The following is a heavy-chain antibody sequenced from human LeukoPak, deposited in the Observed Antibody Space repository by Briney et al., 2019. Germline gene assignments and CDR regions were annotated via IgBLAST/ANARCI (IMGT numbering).Heavy chain of an antibody. CDR2: ISSRSNSK. J-gene: IGHJ4*02. Sequence: GGSLRLSCTASGFTFNSYIMNWVRQAPGKGLEWVSSISSRSNSKYYADSVKGRVTISRDNAKNSVSLQMNSLRDADTALYYCVRAGGDYPFGYWGQGTLVTVSS. V-gene: IGHV3-21*01. CDR3: VRAGGDYPFGY. CDR1: GFTFNSYI. D-gene: IGHD2-21*02.